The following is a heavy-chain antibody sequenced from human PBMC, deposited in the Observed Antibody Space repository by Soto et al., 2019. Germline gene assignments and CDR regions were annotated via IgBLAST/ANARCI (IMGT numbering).Heavy chain of an antibody. J-gene: IGHJ5*02. CDR1: GGTFSSYA. CDR2: IIPIFGTA. CDR3: ARELAAAGTDWFDP. D-gene: IGHD6-13*01. Sequence: SVKVSCKASGGTFSSYAISWVRQAPGQGLEWMGGIIPIFGTANYAQKFQGRVTITADESTSTAYMELSSLRSEDTAVYYCARELAAAGTDWFDPWGQGTLVTVSS. V-gene: IGHV1-69*13.